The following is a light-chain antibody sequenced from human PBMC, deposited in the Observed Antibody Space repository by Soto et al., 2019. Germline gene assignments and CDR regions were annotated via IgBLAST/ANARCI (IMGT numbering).Light chain of an antibody. J-gene: IGKJ4*01. V-gene: IGKV1-33*01. CDR1: QDISNY. CDR2: DAS. Sequence: DIQMTQSPSSLSASVGDRVTITCQASQDISNYLNWYQQKPGKAPKLLIYDASNLETGVPSRFSGSGSGTDFTFTISILRPEDIATYYCQQYDNLPPELTFGGGTKVEIK. CDR3: QQYDNLPPELT.